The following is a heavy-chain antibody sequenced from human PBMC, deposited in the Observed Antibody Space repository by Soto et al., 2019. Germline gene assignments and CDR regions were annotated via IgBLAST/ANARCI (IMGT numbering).Heavy chain of an antibody. V-gene: IGHV4-34*01. CDR2: INHSGST. D-gene: IGHD3-3*01. CDR1: GGSCIGYY. Sequence: SETLSLTCGVEGGSCIGYYWSWISQPPGKGLEWIGEINHSGSTNYNPSLKSRVTISVDTSKNQFSLKLSSVTAADTAVYYCARRGQATIFGVVDRNWFDPWGQGTLVTVSS. CDR3: ARRGQATIFGVVDRNWFDP. J-gene: IGHJ5*02.